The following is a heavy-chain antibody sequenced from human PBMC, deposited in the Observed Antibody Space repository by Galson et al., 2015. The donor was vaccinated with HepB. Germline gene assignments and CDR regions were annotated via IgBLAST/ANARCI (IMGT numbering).Heavy chain of an antibody. V-gene: IGHV2-5*02. Sequence: PALVKPTQTLTLTCTFSGFSLSTSGVGVGWIRQPPGKALEWLALIYWDDDKRYSPSLKSRLTITKDTSKNQVVLTMTNMDPVDTATYYCAHVSPYATTDYWGQGTLAPASS. CDR2: IYWDDDK. J-gene: IGHJ4*02. CDR1: GFSLSTSGVG. D-gene: IGHD2-8*01. CDR3: AHVSPYATTDY.